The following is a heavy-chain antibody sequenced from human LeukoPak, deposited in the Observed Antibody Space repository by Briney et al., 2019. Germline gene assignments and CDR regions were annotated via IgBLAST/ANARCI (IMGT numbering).Heavy chain of an antibody. Sequence: PGGSLRLSCEASGVTFSSYWMHWVRHAPGKGLLWVSRINSDGSSTSYADSVKGRFTISRDNAKNTLYLQMNSLRAEDTAVYYCARRDSSGWYAMDYWGQGTLVTVSS. V-gene: IGHV3-74*01. CDR1: GVTFSSYW. CDR2: INSDGSST. J-gene: IGHJ4*02. CDR3: ARRDSSGWYAMDY. D-gene: IGHD6-19*01.